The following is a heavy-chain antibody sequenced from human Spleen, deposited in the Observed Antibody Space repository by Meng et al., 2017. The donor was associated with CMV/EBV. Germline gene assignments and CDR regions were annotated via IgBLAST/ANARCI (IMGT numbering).Heavy chain of an antibody. CDR3: ARDTSSMFDY. CDR2: ISFDGSDE. CDR1: GFSLRSET. Sequence: SGFSLRSETIQWVRKTPGQGVEWVALISFDGSDEYYTDSVKGRFTIFRDNSKNTLYLQMNSLRPEDTAVYFCARDTSSMFDYWGQGTLVTVSS. V-gene: IGHV3-30-3*01. D-gene: IGHD6-13*01. J-gene: IGHJ4*02.